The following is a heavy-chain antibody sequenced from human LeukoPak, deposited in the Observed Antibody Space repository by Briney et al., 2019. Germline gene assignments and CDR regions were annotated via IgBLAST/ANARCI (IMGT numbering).Heavy chain of an antibody. J-gene: IGHJ6*02. CDR1: GFTLDDYA. CDR2: ISWNSGSI. CDR3: AKDIGYDLYYYGMDV. V-gene: IGHV3-9*01. Sequence: GGSLRLSCAASGFTLDDYAMHWVRQARGKGLEWVSGISWNSGSIGYADTVKGRFTISRDNAKNSLYLQMNSLRAEDTALYYCAKDIGYDLYYYGMDVWGQGTTVTVSS. D-gene: IGHD3-3*01.